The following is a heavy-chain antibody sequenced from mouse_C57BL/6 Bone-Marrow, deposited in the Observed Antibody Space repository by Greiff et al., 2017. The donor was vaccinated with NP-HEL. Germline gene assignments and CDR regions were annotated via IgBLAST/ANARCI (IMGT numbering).Heavy chain of an antibody. D-gene: IGHD2-5*01. Sequence: VQLQQSGPELVKPGASVKISCKASGYTFTDYYMNWVKQSHGKSLEWIGDINHNNGGTSYTQKFKGKATLTVDKSSSTAYMELRSLTSEDSAVYYCARSPYYYSNYGFAYWGQGTLVTVSA. J-gene: IGHJ3*01. V-gene: IGHV1-26*01. CDR3: ARSPYYYSNYGFAY. CDR1: GYTFTDYY. CDR2: INHNNGGT.